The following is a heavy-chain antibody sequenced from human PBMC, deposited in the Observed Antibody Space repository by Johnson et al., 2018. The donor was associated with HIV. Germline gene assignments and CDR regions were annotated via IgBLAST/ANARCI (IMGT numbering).Heavy chain of an antibody. Sequence: VQLVESGGGLVQPGGSLRLSCAASGFTVSSNYMSWVRQAPGKGLEWVSIIYSGGSTYYADSVKGRFTISRDNSKNTWYLQMNSLRPEDTAVYYCAMLFLHAFDIWGQGTMVTVSS. J-gene: IGHJ3*02. V-gene: IGHV3-66*02. D-gene: IGHD3-10*01. CDR1: GFTVSSNY. CDR2: IYSGGST. CDR3: AMLFLHAFDI.